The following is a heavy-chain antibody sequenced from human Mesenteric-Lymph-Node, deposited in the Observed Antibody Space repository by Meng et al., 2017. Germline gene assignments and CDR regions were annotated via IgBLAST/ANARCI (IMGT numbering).Heavy chain of an antibody. CDR1: GFTLSSYE. CDR3: AREGSDCSSTSCHVYYYYGMDV. J-gene: IGHJ6*02. D-gene: IGHD2-2*01. V-gene: IGHV3-48*03. CDR2: NSSSGSTI. Sequence: GESLKISCAASGFTLSSYEMNWVRQAPGKGVEWVSYNSSSGSTIYYTDSVKGRFTISRDNAKNSLYLQMNSLRAEGTAVYYWAREGSDCSSTSCHVYYYYGMDVWGQGTTVTVSS.